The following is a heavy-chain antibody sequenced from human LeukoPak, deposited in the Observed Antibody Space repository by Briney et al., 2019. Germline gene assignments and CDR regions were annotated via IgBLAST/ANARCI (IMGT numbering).Heavy chain of an antibody. CDR2: ISYDGSNK. CDR1: GLTFSSYA. V-gene: IGHV3-30-3*01. J-gene: IGHJ4*02. Sequence: PGGSLRLSCAASGLTFSSYAMHWVRQAPGKGLEWVAVISYDGSNKYYADSVKGRFTISRDNSKNTLYLQMNSLRAEDTAVYYCARDKEVVVVPAAMEDYWGQGTLVTVSS. D-gene: IGHD2-2*01. CDR3: ARDKEVVVVPAAMEDY.